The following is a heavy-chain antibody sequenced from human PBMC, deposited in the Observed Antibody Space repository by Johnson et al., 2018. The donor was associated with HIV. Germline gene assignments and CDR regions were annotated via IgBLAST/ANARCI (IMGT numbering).Heavy chain of an antibody. V-gene: IGHV3-30*04. J-gene: IGHJ3*02. D-gene: IGHD3-9*01. Sequence: QVQLVESGGGVVQTGRSLRLSCAASGFTFSSYAMHWVRQAPGKGLEWVAVISYDGSNKYYADSVKGRFTISRDNSKNTLYLQMNSLRAEDTAVYYCARDRYPRRYFDWLFDAFDIRGQGTMVTVSS. CDR2: ISYDGSNK. CDR1: GFTFSSYA. CDR3: ARDRYPRRYFDWLFDAFDI.